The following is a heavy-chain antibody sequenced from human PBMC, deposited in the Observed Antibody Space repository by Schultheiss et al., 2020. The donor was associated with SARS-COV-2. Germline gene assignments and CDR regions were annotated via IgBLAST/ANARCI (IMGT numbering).Heavy chain of an antibody. Sequence: SETLSLTCTVSGGSISSYYWSWIRQPPGKGLEWIVYIYYSGSTNYNPSLKSRVTISVDTSKNQFSLKLSSVTAADTAVYYCARGGLTTAPEYNWFDPWGQGTLVTVSS. CDR3: ARGGLTTAPEYNWFDP. CDR2: IYYSGST. D-gene: IGHD4-17*01. V-gene: IGHV4-59*01. J-gene: IGHJ5*02. CDR1: GGSISSYY.